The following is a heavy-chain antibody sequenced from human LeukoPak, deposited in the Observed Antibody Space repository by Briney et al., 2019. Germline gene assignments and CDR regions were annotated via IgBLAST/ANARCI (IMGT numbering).Heavy chain of an antibody. D-gene: IGHD2-21*02. Sequence: SETLSLTCTVSGGSVSSGSYYWSWIRQPPGKGLEWIGYIYYGGSTNYNPSLKSRVTISVDTSKNQFSLKLSSVTAADTAVYYCARGTYCGGDCYHWFDPWGQGTLVTVSS. V-gene: IGHV4-61*01. CDR3: ARGTYCGGDCYHWFDP. J-gene: IGHJ5*02. CDR1: GGSVSSGSYY. CDR2: IYYGGST.